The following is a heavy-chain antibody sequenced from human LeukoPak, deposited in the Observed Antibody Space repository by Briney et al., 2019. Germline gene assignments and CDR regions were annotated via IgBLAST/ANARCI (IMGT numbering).Heavy chain of an antibody. CDR2: VSYSGTV. CDR1: GVSISSDDYL. D-gene: IGHD6-19*01. CDR3: ARGRPYYSGVPPWFDA. Sequence: KPSETLSLTCTVSGVSISSDDYLWGWIRQSPGKGLEWIASVSYSGTVYYNLSLESRVTISLDTSKKQFSLTMNSVTAADTALYYCARGRPYYSGVPPWFDAWGQGTLVTVSS. J-gene: IGHJ5*02. V-gene: IGHV4-39*07.